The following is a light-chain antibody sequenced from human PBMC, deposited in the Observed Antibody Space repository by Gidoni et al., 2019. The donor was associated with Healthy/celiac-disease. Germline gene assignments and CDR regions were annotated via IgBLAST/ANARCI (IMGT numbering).Light chain of an antibody. J-gene: IGKJ2*01. CDR1: QSISSY. CDR3: QQSYSTPMYT. CDR2: AAP. Sequence: IQMPHSPSSLSASVGDRVTITCRASQSISSYLNWYQQNPGKAPKLLIYAAPSLQSGVPSRFSGSGAGTDFTLTISSLQPEDFATYYCQQSYSTPMYTFGQGTKLEIK. V-gene: IGKV1-39*01.